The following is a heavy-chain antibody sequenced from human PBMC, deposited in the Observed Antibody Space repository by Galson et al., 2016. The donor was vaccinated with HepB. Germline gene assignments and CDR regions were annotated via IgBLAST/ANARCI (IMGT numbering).Heavy chain of an antibody. Sequence: TLSLTCTVSGGSISSGAYYWSWIRQHPGKGLEWIGHISYSGSTYHNPSLKSRATISVDTSKNQFSLKLSSVTAADTAVYYCARERDECRPPRYCRDAFDIWGQGTKITVSS. CDR3: ARERDECRPPRYCRDAFDI. J-gene: IGHJ3*02. CDR2: ISYSGST. D-gene: IGHD2-15*01. V-gene: IGHV4-31*03. CDR1: GGSISSGAYY.